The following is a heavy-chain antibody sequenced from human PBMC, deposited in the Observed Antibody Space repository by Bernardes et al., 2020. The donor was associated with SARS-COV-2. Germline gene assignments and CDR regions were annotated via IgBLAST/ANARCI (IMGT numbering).Heavy chain of an antibody. V-gene: IGHV3-7*01. D-gene: IGHD4-17*01. J-gene: IGHJ4*02. CDR1: GFTFGSHS. Sequence: GGSLRLSCAASGFTFGSHSMSWVRQAPGQGLEWVATIKQDGSEIYYGDSLKGRFTISRDNAKNSLYLQMNSLRAEDTAVYYCARYFYGSTYYFDYWGQGTLVTVSS. CDR3: ARYFYGSTYYFDY. CDR2: IKQDGSEI.